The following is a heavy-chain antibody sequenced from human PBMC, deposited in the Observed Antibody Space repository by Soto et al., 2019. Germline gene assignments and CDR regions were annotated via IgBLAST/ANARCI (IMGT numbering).Heavy chain of an antibody. Sequence: SVKVSCKASGGTFSSYAISWVRQAPGQGLERMGGIIPIFGTANYAQKFQGRVTITADKSTSTAYMELSSLRSEDTAVYYCAREGETYYDFWSGYWDYYYYYGMDVWGQGTTVTVSS. V-gene: IGHV1-69*06. CDR3: AREGETYYDFWSGYWDYYYYYGMDV. CDR2: IIPIFGTA. CDR1: GGTFSSYA. J-gene: IGHJ6*02. D-gene: IGHD3-3*01.